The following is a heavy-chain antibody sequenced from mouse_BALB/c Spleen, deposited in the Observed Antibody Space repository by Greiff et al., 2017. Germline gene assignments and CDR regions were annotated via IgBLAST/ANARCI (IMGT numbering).Heavy chain of an antibody. CDR2: ISYSGST. D-gene: IGHD2-4*01. Sequence: DVKLQESGPGLVKPSQSLSLTCTVTGYSITSDYAWNWIRQFPGNKLEWMGYISYSGSTSYNPSLKSRISITRDTSKNQFFLQLNSVTTEDTATYYCAREDYDYFDYWGQGTTLTVSS. V-gene: IGHV3-2*02. CDR1: GYSITSDYA. J-gene: IGHJ2*01. CDR3: AREDYDYFDY.